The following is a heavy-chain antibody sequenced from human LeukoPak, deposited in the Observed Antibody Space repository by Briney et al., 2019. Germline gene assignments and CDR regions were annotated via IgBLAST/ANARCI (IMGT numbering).Heavy chain of an antibody. CDR3: AREALGGGGY. D-gene: IGHD3-10*01. J-gene: IGHJ4*02. CDR1: GFTVSSNY. CDR2: IYSSGST. V-gene: IGHV3-66*01. Sequence: PGGSLRLSCVASGFTVSSNYMSWVRQAPGKGLEWVSIIYSSGSTYYADSVKGRFTISRDNSKNTLYLQMNSLRAEDTAVYHCAREALGGGGYWGQGTLVTVSS.